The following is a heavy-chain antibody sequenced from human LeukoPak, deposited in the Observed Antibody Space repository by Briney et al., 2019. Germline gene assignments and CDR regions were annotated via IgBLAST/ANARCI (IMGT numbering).Heavy chain of an antibody. V-gene: IGHV3-53*01. D-gene: IGHD6-13*01. CDR3: AREDGYSSSWYSDY. J-gene: IGHJ4*02. Sequence: PGGSLRLSCAASGFTFSSYWMHWVRQAPGKGLEWVSVIYAGGSTYYADSVKGRFTISRDNAKNSLYLQMNSLRAEDTAVYYCAREDGYSSSWYSDYWGQGTLVTVSS. CDR2: IYAGGST. CDR1: GFTFSSYW.